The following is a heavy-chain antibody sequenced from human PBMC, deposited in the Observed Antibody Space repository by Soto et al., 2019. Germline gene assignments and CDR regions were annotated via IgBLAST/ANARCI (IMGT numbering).Heavy chain of an antibody. V-gene: IGHV4-59*13. CDR1: GGSISSYY. D-gene: IGHD3-22*01. Sequence: PSETLSLTCTVSGGSISSYYWSWIRQPPGKGLEWIGYIYYSGSTNYNPSLKSRVTISVDTSKNQFSLKLSSVTAADTAVYYCARRKDDSSGYYKTSYFDYWGQGTLVTVS. J-gene: IGHJ4*02. CDR3: ARRKDDSSGYYKTSYFDY. CDR2: IYYSGST.